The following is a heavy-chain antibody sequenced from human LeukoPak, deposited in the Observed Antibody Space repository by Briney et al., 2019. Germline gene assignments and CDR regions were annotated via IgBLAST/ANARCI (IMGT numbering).Heavy chain of an antibody. CDR1: GGSISSGGYS. CDR3: ARRGDYVWGSYRPNSYYFDY. V-gene: IGHV4-30-4*07. J-gene: IGHJ4*02. D-gene: IGHD3-16*02. CDR2: IYYSGST. Sequence: PSETLSLTCAVSGGSISSGGYSWSWIRQPPGKGLEWIGYIYYSGSTYHNPSLKSRVTISVDTSKNQFSLKLSSVTAADTAVYYCARRGDYVWGSYRPNSYYFDYWGQGTLVTVSS.